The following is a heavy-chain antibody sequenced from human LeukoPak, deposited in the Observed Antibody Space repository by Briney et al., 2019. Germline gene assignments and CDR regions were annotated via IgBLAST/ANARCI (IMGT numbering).Heavy chain of an antibody. CDR3: AKHYYGSGSQKYYFDY. D-gene: IGHD3-10*01. Sequence: PGGSLRLSCAASGFTVSSNYMSWVRQAPGKGLEWVTMVRNDGGDKYYADSVRGRFTISRDNSKNTLYLQMNSLRPEDTAVYYCAKHYYGSGSQKYYFDYWGQGTLVTVSS. CDR2: VRNDGGDK. CDR1: GFTVSSNY. V-gene: IGHV3-30*02. J-gene: IGHJ4*02.